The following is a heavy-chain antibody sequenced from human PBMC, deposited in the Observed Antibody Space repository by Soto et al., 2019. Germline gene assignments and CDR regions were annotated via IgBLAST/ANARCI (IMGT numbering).Heavy chain of an antibody. CDR1: GYTFTSYG. CDR3: AREEGYCSGGSCYRGGYYYYYYMDV. V-gene: IGHV1-18*01. Sequence: ASVKVSCKASGYTFTSYGISWVRQAPGQGLEWMGWISAYNGNTNYAQKLQGRVTMTTDTSTSTAYMELRSLRSDDTAVYYCAREEGYCSGGSCYRGGYYYYYYMDVWGKGTTVTVSS. CDR2: ISAYNGNT. J-gene: IGHJ6*03. D-gene: IGHD2-15*01.